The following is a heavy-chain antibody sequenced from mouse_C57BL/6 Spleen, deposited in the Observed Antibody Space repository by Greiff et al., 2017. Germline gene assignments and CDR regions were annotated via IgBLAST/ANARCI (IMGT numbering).Heavy chain of an antibody. CDR3: TRSGYYFDY. D-gene: IGHD4-1*01. Sequence: VQLKQSGAELVRPGASVKLSCTASGFNIKDDYMHWVKQRPEQGLEWIGWIDPENGDTEYASKFQGKATITADTSSNTAYLQLSSLTSEDTAVYYCTRSGYYFDYWGQGTTLTVSS. J-gene: IGHJ2*01. V-gene: IGHV14-4*01. CDR1: GFNIKDDY. CDR2: IDPENGDT.